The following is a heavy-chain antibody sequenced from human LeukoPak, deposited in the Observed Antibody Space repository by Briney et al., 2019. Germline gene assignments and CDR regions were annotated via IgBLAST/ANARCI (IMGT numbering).Heavy chain of an antibody. Sequence: KPSETLSLTCTVSGGSISNYWWSWIRQPPGKGLEWIGYVFDSGGTNYNPSLKSRVTISVDTSKKQFSLKLGSVTAADTAVYYCARGYSSSWNYFDYWGQGTLVTVSS. V-gene: IGHV4-59*01. CDR1: GGSISNYW. D-gene: IGHD6-13*01. CDR2: VFDSGGT. J-gene: IGHJ4*02. CDR3: ARGYSSSWNYFDY.